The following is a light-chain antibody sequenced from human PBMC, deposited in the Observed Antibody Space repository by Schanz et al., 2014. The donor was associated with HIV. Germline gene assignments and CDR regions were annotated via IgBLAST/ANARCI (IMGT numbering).Light chain of an antibody. CDR3: QSYDSSLRVVV. CDR1: SSDVGGYNY. Sequence: QSALTQPASVSGSPGQSITISCTGTSSDVGGYNYVSWYQQHPGKAPKLMIYDVTNRPSGVSNRFSGSKSGTSASLAITGLQAEDEADYYCQSYDSSLRVVVFGGGTKLTVL. V-gene: IGLV2-14*03. CDR2: DVT. J-gene: IGLJ2*01.